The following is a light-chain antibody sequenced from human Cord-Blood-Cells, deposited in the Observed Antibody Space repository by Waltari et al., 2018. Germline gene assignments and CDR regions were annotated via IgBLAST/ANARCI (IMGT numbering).Light chain of an antibody. CDR2: GAS. CDR3: QQYGSSPYT. J-gene: IGKJ2*01. CDR1: QSVSSSY. V-gene: IGKV3-20*01. Sequence: EIVLTQSPGTLSFSPGERATLSCSASQSVSSSYLAWYQQKPGQAPRLLIYGASSRATGIPDRFSGSGSGTDFTLTISRLEPEDFAVYYCQQYGSSPYTFGQGTKLEIK.